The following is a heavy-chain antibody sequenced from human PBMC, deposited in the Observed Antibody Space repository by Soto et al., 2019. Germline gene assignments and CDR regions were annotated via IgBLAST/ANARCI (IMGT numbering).Heavy chain of an antibody. CDR2: IWYDGSNK. V-gene: IGHV3-33*01. CDR3: ARDGPSGYDSPAGWFDP. CDR1: GFTFSSYG. J-gene: IGHJ5*02. Sequence: QVQLVESGGGVVQPGRSLRLSCAASGFTFSSYGMHWVRQAPGKGLEWVAVIWYDGSNKYYADSVKGRFTISRDNSKNWLYRQMNSLRAEDTAVYYCARDGPSGYDSPAGWFDPWGQGTLVTVSS. D-gene: IGHD5-12*01.